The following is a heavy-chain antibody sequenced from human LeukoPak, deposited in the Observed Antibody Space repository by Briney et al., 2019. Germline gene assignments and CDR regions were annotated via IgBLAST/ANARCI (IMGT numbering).Heavy chain of an antibody. CDR1: GYTFTSYG. CDR3: ARDDKRPRYDSSGYPFDY. D-gene: IGHD3-22*01. J-gene: IGHJ4*02. Sequence: ASVKVSCKASGYTFTSYGISWVRQAPGQGLEWMGWISAYNGNTNYAQKLQGRVTMTTDTSTSTAYMELRSLRPDDTAVYYCARDDKRPRYDSSGYPFDYWGQGTLVTVSS. CDR2: ISAYNGNT. V-gene: IGHV1-18*01.